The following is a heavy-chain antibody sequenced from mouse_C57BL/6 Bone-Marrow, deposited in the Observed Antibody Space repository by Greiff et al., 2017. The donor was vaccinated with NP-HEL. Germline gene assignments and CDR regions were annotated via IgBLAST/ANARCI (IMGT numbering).Heavy chain of an antibody. J-gene: IGHJ2*01. CDR3: TTQLTLPHFDY. D-gene: IGHD3-2*02. CDR1: GFNIKDDY. Sequence: VQLQQSGAELVRPGASVKLSCTASGFNIKDDYMHWVKQRPEQGLEWIGWIDPENGDTKYAQKFQGKATITADTSSNTAYLPLRSLTSEDTAVYYCTTQLTLPHFDYWGQGTTLTVSS. V-gene: IGHV14-4*01. CDR2: IDPENGDT.